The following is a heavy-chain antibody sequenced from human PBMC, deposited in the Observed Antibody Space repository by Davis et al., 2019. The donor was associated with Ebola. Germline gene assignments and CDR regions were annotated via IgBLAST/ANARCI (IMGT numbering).Heavy chain of an antibody. D-gene: IGHD1-26*01. V-gene: IGHV3-23*01. Sequence: PGGSLRLSCAASGFIFSSYVMSWVRQAPGKGLEWVSTFGTGADTYYADSVKGRFIISRDNSKNTLYLQMNGLRVEDTAIYYCVKDTSNIWFDIWGQGTMVTVSS. CDR1: GFIFSSYV. CDR2: FGTGADT. CDR3: VKDTSNIWFDI. J-gene: IGHJ3*02.